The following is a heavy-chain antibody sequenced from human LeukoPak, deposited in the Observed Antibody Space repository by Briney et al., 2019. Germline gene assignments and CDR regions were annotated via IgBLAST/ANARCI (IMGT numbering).Heavy chain of an antibody. CDR1: GGSISSSSYY. V-gene: IGHV4-39*01. Sequence: PSETLSLTCTVSGGSISSSSYYWGWIRQPPGKGLEWIGSIYYSGSTYYNPSLKSRVTISVDTSKNQFSLKLSSVTAADTAVYYCARHPLRLVYFDYWGQGTLVTVSS. CDR3: ARHPLRLVYFDY. D-gene: IGHD3-3*01. CDR2: IYYSGST. J-gene: IGHJ4*02.